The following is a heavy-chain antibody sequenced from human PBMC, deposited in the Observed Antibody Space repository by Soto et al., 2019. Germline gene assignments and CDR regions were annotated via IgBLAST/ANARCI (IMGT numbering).Heavy chain of an antibody. D-gene: IGHD6-13*01. V-gene: IGHV4-61*08. CDR2: IHDSGHT. CDR1: GGSVSIGDYL. Sequence: SETLSLTCTVFGGSVSIGDYLWSWIRQRPGKGLEWIGYIHDSGHTDYNPSLKSRVTMSVDASKNQFSLRLTSMTAADTAVYYCVASLAASGLNWLDPWGRGTLVTVSS. J-gene: IGHJ5*02. CDR3: VASLAASGLNWLDP.